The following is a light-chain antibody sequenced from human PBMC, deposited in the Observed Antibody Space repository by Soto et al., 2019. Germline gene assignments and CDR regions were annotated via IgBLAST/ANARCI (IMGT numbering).Light chain of an antibody. CDR1: QSVSSNY. CDR2: GAS. Sequence: EIVLTQSPGTLSLSPGERATLSCRASQSVSSNYLAWCQQKPGQAPRLLIYGASTRATGIPDRFSGSGSGTDFTLTISRLEPEDFAVYYCQQYGSTYTFGQGTKLEI. J-gene: IGKJ2*01. V-gene: IGKV3-20*01. CDR3: QQYGSTYT.